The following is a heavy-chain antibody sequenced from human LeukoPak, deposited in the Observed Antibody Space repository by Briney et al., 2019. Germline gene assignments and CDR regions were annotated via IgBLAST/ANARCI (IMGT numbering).Heavy chain of an antibody. V-gene: IGHV3-30-3*01. CDR1: GFTFSSYA. J-gene: IGHJ4*02. CDR3: ARDSGSLPPYFDY. Sequence: PGRSLRLSCAASGFTFSSYAMHWVRQAPGKGLEWVAIISYDGSNKYYADSVKGRFTISRDNSKNTLYLQMNSLRAEDTAVYYFARDSGSLPPYFDYWGQGTLVTVSS. CDR2: ISYDGSNK. D-gene: IGHD1-26*01.